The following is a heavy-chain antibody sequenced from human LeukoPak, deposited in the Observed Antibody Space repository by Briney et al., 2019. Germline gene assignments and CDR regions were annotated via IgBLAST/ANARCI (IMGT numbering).Heavy chain of an antibody. CDR3: ARASRDAIAVAGTGNWFDP. CDR1: GGSFSGYY. CDR2: INHSGST. Sequence: SETLSLTCAVYGGSFSGYYWGWIRQPPGKGLEWIGEINHSGSTNYNPSLKSRVTMSVDTSKNQFSLKLSSVTAADTAVYYCARASRDAIAVAGTGNWFDPWGQGTLVTVSS. V-gene: IGHV4-34*01. D-gene: IGHD6-19*01. J-gene: IGHJ5*02.